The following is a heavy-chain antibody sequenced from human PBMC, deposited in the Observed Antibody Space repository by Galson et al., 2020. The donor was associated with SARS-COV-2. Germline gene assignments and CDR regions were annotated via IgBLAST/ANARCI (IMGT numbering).Heavy chain of an antibody. CDR2: IFHSGYT. Sequence: SETLSLTCAVYGGSISSRDWWGWVRQPPGKGLEWIGEIFHSGYTNYNPSLKSRVTMSLDTSKNQFSLKLSSVTAADTALYYCSRIIVTAYYFSYMDVWGKGTTVTVSS. V-gene: IGHV4-4*02. CDR1: GGSISSRDW. D-gene: IGHD2-21*02. J-gene: IGHJ6*03. CDR3: SRIIVTAYYFSYMDV.